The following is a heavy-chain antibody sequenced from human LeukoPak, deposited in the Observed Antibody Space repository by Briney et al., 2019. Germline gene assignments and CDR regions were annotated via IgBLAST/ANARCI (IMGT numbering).Heavy chain of an antibody. CDR3: ARDAGTTRGHTIDY. CDR1: GGTFSSYT. Sequence: GASVKVSCKASGGTFSSYTISWARQAPGQGLEWMGRIIPILGIANYAQKFQGRVTITADKSTSTAYMELSSLRSEDTAVYYCARDAGTTRGHTIDYWGQGTLVTVSS. D-gene: IGHD1-1*01. V-gene: IGHV1-69*04. CDR2: IIPILGIA. J-gene: IGHJ4*02.